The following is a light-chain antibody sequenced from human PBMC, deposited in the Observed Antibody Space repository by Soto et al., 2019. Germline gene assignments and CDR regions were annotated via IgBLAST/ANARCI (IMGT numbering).Light chain of an antibody. CDR1: QSVSSSY. CDR3: QQYGSPPRT. J-gene: IGKJ4*01. Sequence: EIVLTQSPGTLSLSPGERATLSCSASQSVSSSYLAWFQQRPGHAPRLLMYGASSRATGIPDRFSGSGSGTGFTLTISRLEPEDFALYYCQQYGSPPRTFGGGTKVEI. V-gene: IGKV3-20*01. CDR2: GAS.